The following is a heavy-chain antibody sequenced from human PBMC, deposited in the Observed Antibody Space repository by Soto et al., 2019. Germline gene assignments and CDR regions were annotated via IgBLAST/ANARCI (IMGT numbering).Heavy chain of an antibody. V-gene: IGHV2-5*02. Sequence: QITLKESGPTLVKTTQTLTLTCTFSGFSLSTRGVAVGWIRQPPGKALEWLALIYWDDDKRHSPSLKSRLTITKDTSKNQVLLTLTNMDPVDTATYYWARASFSSAFDIWGQGTMVTVSS. J-gene: IGHJ3*02. CDR1: GFSLSTRGVA. CDR3: ARASFSSAFDI. CDR2: IYWDDDK.